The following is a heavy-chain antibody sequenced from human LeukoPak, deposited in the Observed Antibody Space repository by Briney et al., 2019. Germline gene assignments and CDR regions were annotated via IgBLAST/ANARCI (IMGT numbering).Heavy chain of an antibody. CDR1: GYTFTGYY. Sequence: GASVKVSCKASGYTFTGYYMHWVRQAPGQGLGWMGWISAYNGNTNYAQKLQGRVTMTTDTSTSTAYMELRSLRSDDTAVYYCARELRGYSYGYGYYYGMDVWGQGTTVTVSS. D-gene: IGHD5-18*01. V-gene: IGHV1-18*04. J-gene: IGHJ6*02. CDR3: ARELRGYSYGYGYYYGMDV. CDR2: ISAYNGNT.